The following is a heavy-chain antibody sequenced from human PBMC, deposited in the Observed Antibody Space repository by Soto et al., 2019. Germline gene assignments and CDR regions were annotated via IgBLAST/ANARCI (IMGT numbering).Heavy chain of an antibody. J-gene: IGHJ4*02. Sequence: QVQLVQSGAEVKKPGSSVKVSCKASGGTFSSYAISWVRQAPGQGLEWMGGIIPIFGTANYAQKFQGRVTITADKSTSTAYMELSSLRSEDTVVYYCASNRCGGDCYHALYYFDYWGQGTLVTVSS. CDR1: GGTFSSYA. V-gene: IGHV1-69*06. D-gene: IGHD2-21*02. CDR3: ASNRCGGDCYHALYYFDY. CDR2: IIPIFGTA.